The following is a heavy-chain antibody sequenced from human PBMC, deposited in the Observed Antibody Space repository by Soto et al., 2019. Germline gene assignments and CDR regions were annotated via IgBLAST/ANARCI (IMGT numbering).Heavy chain of an antibody. D-gene: IGHD6-13*01. V-gene: IGHV1-2*04. CDR1: GYTFTGYY. CDR3: ARGGGIAAAGTHYYYYMDV. CDR2: INPNSGGT. J-gene: IGHJ6*03. Sequence: ASVKVSCKASGYTFTGYYMQWVRQAPGQGLEWMGWINPNSGGTNYAQKFQGWVTMTRDTSISTAYMGLSRLRSDDTAVYYCARGGGIAAAGTHYYYYMDVWGKGTTVTVSS.